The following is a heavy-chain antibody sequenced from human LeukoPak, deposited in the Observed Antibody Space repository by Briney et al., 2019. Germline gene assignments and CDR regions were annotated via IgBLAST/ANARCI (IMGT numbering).Heavy chain of an antibody. CDR1: GYTLTELS. CDR3: ATGANYDFWMGYYMDV. Sequence: ASVKVSCKVSGYTLTELSMHWVRQAPGKGLEWMGGFDPEDGETIYAQKFQGRVTMTEDTSTDTAYMELSSLRSEDTAVYYCATGANYDFWMGYYMDVWGKGTTVTVSS. V-gene: IGHV1-24*01. CDR2: FDPEDGET. J-gene: IGHJ6*03. D-gene: IGHD3-3*01.